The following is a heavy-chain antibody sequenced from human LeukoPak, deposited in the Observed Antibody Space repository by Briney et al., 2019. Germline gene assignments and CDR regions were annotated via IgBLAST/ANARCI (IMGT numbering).Heavy chain of an antibody. CDR1: GFTFSSYS. CDR3: ARERVGSGSYHTHAL. Sequence: PGGSLRLSCAASGFTFSSYSMNWVRQAPGKGLEWVSYISSSSSTIYYADSVKGRFTISRDNAKNSLYLQMNSLRAEDTAVYYCARERVGSGSYHTHALWGQGTLVTVSS. CDR2: ISSSSSTI. D-gene: IGHD1-26*01. V-gene: IGHV3-48*04. J-gene: IGHJ4*02.